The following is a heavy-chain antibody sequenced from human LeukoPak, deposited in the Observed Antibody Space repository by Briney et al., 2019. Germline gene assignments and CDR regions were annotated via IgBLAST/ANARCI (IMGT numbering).Heavy chain of an antibody. V-gene: IGHV3-48*01. J-gene: IGHJ4*02. Sequence: PGGSLRLSCAASGFTFSSYSMIWVRQAPGKGLEWVSYISDSSHAIYHADSVKGRFTISRDNSKNTLYLQMNSLRAEDTALYHCAKERSLNGGYSDGYFDHWGQGTLVTVSS. D-gene: IGHD4-23*01. CDR1: GFTFSSYS. CDR2: ISDSSHAI. CDR3: AKERSLNGGYSDGYFDH.